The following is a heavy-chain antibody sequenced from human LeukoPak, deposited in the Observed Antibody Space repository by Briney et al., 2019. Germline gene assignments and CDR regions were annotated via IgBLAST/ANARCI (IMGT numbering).Heavy chain of an antibody. CDR3: ARQFGGNSEFDY. V-gene: IGHV5-51*01. CDR2: IYPGGSDI. CDR1: GYSFTSYW. D-gene: IGHD4-23*01. Sequence: GESLKISCKGSGYSFTSYWIGWVRQMPGKGLEWMGIIYPGGSDIRYSPSFQGQVTISADTSIRTAYLQWSSLKASGTAMYYCARQFGGNSEFDYWGQGTLVTVSS. J-gene: IGHJ4*02.